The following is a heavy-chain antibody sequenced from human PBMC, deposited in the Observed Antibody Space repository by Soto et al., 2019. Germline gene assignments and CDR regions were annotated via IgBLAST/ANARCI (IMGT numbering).Heavy chain of an antibody. Sequence: QVQLVQSGAEVKKPGASVKVSCKASGYTFTSYDINWVRQATGQGLEWMGWMNPNSGNTGYAQKFQGRVTMTRNTSISTAYMELSSMRSEDTAVYYCATNQNYYGSGFNDYWGQGTLVTVSS. CDR1: GYTFTSYD. J-gene: IGHJ4*02. CDR2: MNPNSGNT. D-gene: IGHD3-10*01. V-gene: IGHV1-8*01. CDR3: ATNQNYYGSGFNDY.